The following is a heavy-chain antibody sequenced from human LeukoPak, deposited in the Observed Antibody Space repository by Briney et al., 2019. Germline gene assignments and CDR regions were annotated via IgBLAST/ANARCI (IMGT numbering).Heavy chain of an antibody. CDR2: IKQDGSEK. V-gene: IGHV3-7*03. Sequence: GGSLRLSCAASGFTFSSYWMSWVRQAPGKGLEWVANIKQDGSEKYYVDSVKGRFTISRDNAKNSLYLQTNSLRAEDTAVYYCASGFSVVGATTFDYWGQGTLVTVSS. J-gene: IGHJ4*02. CDR3: ASGFSVVGATTFDY. D-gene: IGHD1-26*01. CDR1: GFTFSSYW.